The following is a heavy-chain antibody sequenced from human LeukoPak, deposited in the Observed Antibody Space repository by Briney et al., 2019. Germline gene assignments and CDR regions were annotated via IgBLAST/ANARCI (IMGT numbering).Heavy chain of an antibody. Sequence: GGSLRLSCAASGFTFDDYAMHWVRQAPGKGLEWVSLISWDGGSTYYADSVKGRFTISRDNSKNSLYLQMNSLRAEDTALHYCAKDLLRSTDPWGQGTLVTVSS. D-gene: IGHD2-15*01. CDR1: GFTFDDYA. V-gene: IGHV3-43D*04. CDR2: ISWDGGST. CDR3: AKDLLRSTDP. J-gene: IGHJ5*02.